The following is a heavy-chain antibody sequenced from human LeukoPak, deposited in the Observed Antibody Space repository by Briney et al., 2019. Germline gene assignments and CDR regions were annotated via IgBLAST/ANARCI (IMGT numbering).Heavy chain of an antibody. CDR2: ISAYNGNT. Sequence: ASVKVSCMASGYTFTSYGISWVRQAPGQGLEWMGWISAYNGNTNYAQKLQGRVTMTTDTSTSTAYMELRSLRSDDTAVYYCARACSGGSCYSNYYGMDVWGKGTRSPSPQ. CDR3: ARACSGGSCYSNYYGMDV. CDR1: GYTFTSYG. J-gene: IGHJ6*04. V-gene: IGHV1-18*04. D-gene: IGHD2-15*01.